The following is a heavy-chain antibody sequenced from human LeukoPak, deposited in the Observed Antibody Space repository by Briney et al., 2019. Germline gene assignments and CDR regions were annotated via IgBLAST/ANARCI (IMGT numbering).Heavy chain of an antibody. J-gene: IGHJ6*04. CDR3: AEMGITMTGGV. D-gene: IGHD3-10*02. Sequence: GGSLRLSCAASGFTFSSYEMNWVRQAPGKGLEWGSYISSSGSTIYYADSVKGRFTISRDNAKNSLYLQMNNLRAEDTAVYYCAEMGITMTGGVWGKGPTVTISS. V-gene: IGHV3-48*03. CDR2: ISSSGSTI. CDR1: GFTFSSYE.